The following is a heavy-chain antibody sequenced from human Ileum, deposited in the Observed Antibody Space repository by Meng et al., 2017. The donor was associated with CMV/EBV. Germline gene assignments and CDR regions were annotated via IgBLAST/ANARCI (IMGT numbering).Heavy chain of an antibody. J-gene: IGHJ5*02. CDR2: INHSGST. Sequence: VYGGSVSVCYWRWLRQPAGKGLKWIGEINHSGSTNYNTCLKSRVNISVDTSKNQLSLKLSSVTAAETAVYHCARGGGGWYLNWFDPWGQGTLVTVSS. CDR3: ARGGGGWYLNWFDP. CDR1: GGSVSVCY. D-gene: IGHD6-19*01. V-gene: IGHV4-34*01.